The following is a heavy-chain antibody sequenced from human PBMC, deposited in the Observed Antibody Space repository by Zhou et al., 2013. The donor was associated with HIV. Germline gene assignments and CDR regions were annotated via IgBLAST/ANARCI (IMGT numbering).Heavy chain of an antibody. D-gene: IGHD6-13*01. CDR1: GYNFISYG. CDR2: ITGYNGNT. V-gene: IGHV1-18*01. Sequence: QVQLVQSGAEVKKPGASMKVSCKASGYNFISYGISWVRQAPGQGLEWMGWITGYNGNTNYAQKFQGRVTMTTDTSTSTAYMELSSLRSEDTAVYYCARAFGYSSSWYETKGSTFDIWGQGTMVTVSS. J-gene: IGHJ3*02. CDR3: ARAFGYSSSWYETKGSTFDI.